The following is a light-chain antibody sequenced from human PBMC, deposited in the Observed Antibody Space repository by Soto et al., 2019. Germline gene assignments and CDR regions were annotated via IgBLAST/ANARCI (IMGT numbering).Light chain of an antibody. CDR3: QQYNSYSPEYT. J-gene: IGKJ2*01. Sequence: DIQMTQSPSTLSASVGDRVTITCRASQSISSWLAWYQQKPGKAPKLLIYDASSLESGVPSRFRGSGSGTKFTLTISSLQPDDFATYYCQQYNSYSPEYTFGQGTKLEIK. CDR1: QSISSW. CDR2: DAS. V-gene: IGKV1-5*01.